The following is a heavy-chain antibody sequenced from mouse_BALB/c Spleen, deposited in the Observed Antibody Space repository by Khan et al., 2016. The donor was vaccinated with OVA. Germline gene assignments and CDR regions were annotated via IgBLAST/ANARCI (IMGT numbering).Heavy chain of an antibody. J-gene: IGHJ2*01. D-gene: IGHD1-1*01. CDR1: GYSITSGYA. V-gene: IGHV3-2*02. Sequence: EVQLQESGPGLVKPSQSLSLTCTVTGYSITSGYAWNWIRQFPGNKLGWMGYISYSGVTSYTPSLKSRISITRDTSTNQFFLQLNSVTTEDTATYYCARGNYYGYYFDYWGQGTTLTVSS. CDR2: ISYSGVT. CDR3: ARGNYYGYYFDY.